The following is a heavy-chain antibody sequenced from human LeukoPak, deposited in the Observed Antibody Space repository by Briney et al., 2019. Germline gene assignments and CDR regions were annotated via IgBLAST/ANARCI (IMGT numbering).Heavy chain of an antibody. CDR2: INPADSDT. D-gene: IGHD3-9*01. Sequence: WESLKISCKGSGYMFTNYWIGWVRQMPGKGLEWMGIINPADSDTRYSPSFQGQVTISVDKSISTAYLQWSTLKASDTAMYYCATSDYDILTGQGNWFDPWGQGTLVTVSS. J-gene: IGHJ5*02. CDR1: GYMFTNYW. V-gene: IGHV5-51*01. CDR3: ATSDYDILTGQGNWFDP.